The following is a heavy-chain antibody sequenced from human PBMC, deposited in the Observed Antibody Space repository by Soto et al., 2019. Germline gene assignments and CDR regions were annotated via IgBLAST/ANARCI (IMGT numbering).Heavy chain of an antibody. CDR2: IYPGDSDT. V-gene: IGHV5-51*01. Sequence: GESLKISCKGSGYSFTSYWIGWVRQMPGKGLEWMGIIYPGDSDTRYSPSFQGQVTISADKSISTAYLQWSSLKASDTAMYYCARPRVGCSRRTRCNGRLDAYDFWGQGTMVTVSS. D-gene: IGHD2-2*01. J-gene: IGHJ3*01. CDR1: GYSFTSYW. CDR3: ARPRVGCSRRTRCNGRLDAYDF.